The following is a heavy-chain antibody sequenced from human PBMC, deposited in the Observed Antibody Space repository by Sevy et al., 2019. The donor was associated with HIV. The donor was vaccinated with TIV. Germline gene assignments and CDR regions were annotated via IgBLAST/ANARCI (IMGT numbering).Heavy chain of an antibody. CDR1: GFTFSSYA. J-gene: IGHJ1*01. CDR2: ISGSGGST. V-gene: IGHV3-23*01. CDR3: AKSGSAGDFWSGLGYLQH. Sequence: WGSLRLSCAASGFTFSSYAMSWVRQAPGKGLEWVSAISGSGGSTYYADSVKGRFTISRDNSKNTLYLQMNSLRAEDTAVYYCAKSGSAGDFWSGLGYLQHWGQGTLVTVSS. D-gene: IGHD3-3*01.